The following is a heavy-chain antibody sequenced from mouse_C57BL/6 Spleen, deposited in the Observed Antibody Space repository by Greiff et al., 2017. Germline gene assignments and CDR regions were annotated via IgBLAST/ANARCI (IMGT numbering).Heavy chain of an antibody. Sequence: EVQLQQSGPELVKPGASVKMSCKASGYTFTDYNMHWVKQSHGKSLEWIGYINPNNGGTSYNQKFKGKATLTVNKSSSTAYMELRSLTSEDSAVYYCAKGFYYGIPFDVWGTGTTVTVSS. J-gene: IGHJ1*03. CDR1: GYTFTDYN. CDR2: INPNNGGT. D-gene: IGHD1-1*01. CDR3: AKGFYYGIPFDV. V-gene: IGHV1-22*01.